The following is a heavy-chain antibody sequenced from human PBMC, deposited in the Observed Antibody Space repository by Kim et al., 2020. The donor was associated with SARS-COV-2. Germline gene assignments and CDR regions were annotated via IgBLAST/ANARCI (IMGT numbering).Heavy chain of an antibody. J-gene: IGHJ4*02. CDR1: GFTFGDYA. D-gene: IGHD1-26*01. Sequence: GGSLRLSCTASGFTFGDYAMSWVRQAPGKGLEWVGFIRSKAYGGTTEYAASVKGRFTISRDDSKSIAYLQMNSLKTEDTAVYYCTRDRFERATTWVFDYWGQGTLVTVSS. CDR2: IRSKAYGGTT. V-gene: IGHV3-49*04. CDR3: TRDRFERATTWVFDY.